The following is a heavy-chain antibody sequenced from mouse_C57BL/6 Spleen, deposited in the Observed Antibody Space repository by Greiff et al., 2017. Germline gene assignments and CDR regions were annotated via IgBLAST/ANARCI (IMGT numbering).Heavy chain of an antibody. CDR1: GFTFSSYA. CDR2: ISSGGDYI. Sequence: EVQLVESGEGLVKPGGSLKLSCAASGFTFSSYAMSWVRQTPEKRLEWVAYISSGGDYIYYADTVKGRFTISSDNARNTLYLQMSSLKSEDTAMYYCTTGTRGAWFAYWGQGTLVTVSA. CDR3: TTGTRGAWFAY. D-gene: IGHD4-1*01. V-gene: IGHV5-9-1*02. J-gene: IGHJ3*01.